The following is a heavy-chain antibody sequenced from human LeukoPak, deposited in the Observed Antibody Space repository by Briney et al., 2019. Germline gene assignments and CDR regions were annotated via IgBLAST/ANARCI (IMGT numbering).Heavy chain of an antibody. CDR2: INPSGGST. J-gene: IGHJ4*02. Sequence: HEASVKVSCKASGYIFTSYYMHWVRQAPGQGLEWMGFINPSGGSTIYVQKLQGRVTMTTDTSTSTAYMELRSLRSDDTAVYYCARGATVRRLGELSLFNYWGQGTLVTVSS. D-gene: IGHD3-16*02. V-gene: IGHV1-46*01. CDR1: GYIFTSYY. CDR3: ARGATVRRLGELSLFNY.